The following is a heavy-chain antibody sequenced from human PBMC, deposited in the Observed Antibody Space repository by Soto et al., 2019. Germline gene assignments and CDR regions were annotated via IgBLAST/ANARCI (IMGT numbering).Heavy chain of an antibody. V-gene: IGHV3-9*01. J-gene: IGHJ3*02. D-gene: IGHD5-12*01. CDR1: GFTFDDYA. Sequence: GGSLRLSCAASGFTFDDYAMHWVRQAPGKGLEWVSGISWNSGSIGYADSVKGRFTISRDNAKNSLYLQMNSLRAEDTALYYCAKDQGEYSGYDELYDAFDIWGQGTMVTVSS. CDR2: ISWNSGSI. CDR3: AKDQGEYSGYDELYDAFDI.